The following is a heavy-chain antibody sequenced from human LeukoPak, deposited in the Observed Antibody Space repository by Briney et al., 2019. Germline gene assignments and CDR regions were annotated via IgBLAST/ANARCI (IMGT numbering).Heavy chain of an antibody. Sequence: GGSLRLSCAASGFTFSSYTMNWVRQAPGKGLEWISFISSDSSAIHYADSVKGRFTISRDNAKNSLYLHMNSLRDGDTAVYYCARDDFGDYVIDYWGQGTLVTVSS. J-gene: IGHJ4*02. D-gene: IGHD4-17*01. CDR3: ARDDFGDYVIDY. V-gene: IGHV3-48*02. CDR2: ISSDSSAI. CDR1: GFTFSSYT.